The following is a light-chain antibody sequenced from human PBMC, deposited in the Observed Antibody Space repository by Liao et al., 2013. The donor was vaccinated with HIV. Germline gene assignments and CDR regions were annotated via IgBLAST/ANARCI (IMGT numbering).Light chain of an antibody. Sequence: SYELTQPPSVSVAPGKTATITCGGKNIGSKSVHWYQQKPGQSPVLVIYQDSQRPSGIPERFSGSNSGNTATLTISGTQAIDEADYYCQAWDTSTAVFGGGTKLTVL. J-gene: IGLJ3*02. CDR2: QDS. CDR3: QAWDTSTAV. CDR1: NIGSKS. V-gene: IGLV3-21*01.